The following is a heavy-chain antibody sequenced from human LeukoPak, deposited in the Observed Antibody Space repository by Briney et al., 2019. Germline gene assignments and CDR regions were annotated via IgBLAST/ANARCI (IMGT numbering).Heavy chain of an antibody. CDR3: AMALGSLDY. Sequence: TSQTLSLTCTVSGGSISSGDYFWSWIRQPPGMGLECIGYIYYSGGTHYNPSLKSRLTMSVDTSKNQFSLKLSYVTAADTAVYFCAMALGSLDYWGQGTLVTVSS. CDR1: GGSISSGDYF. CDR2: IYYSGGT. D-gene: IGHD2-15*01. V-gene: IGHV4-30-4*08. J-gene: IGHJ4*02.